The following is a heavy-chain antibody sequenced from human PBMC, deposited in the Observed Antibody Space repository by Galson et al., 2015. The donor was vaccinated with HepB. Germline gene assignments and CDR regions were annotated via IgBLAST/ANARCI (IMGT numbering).Heavy chain of an antibody. CDR2: IIPIFGTA. CDR1: GGTFSSYA. Sequence: SVKVSCKASGGTFSSYAISWVRQAPGQGLEWMGGIIPIFGTANYAQKFQGRVTITADESTSTAYMELSSLRSEDTAVYYCARVAGGAAAGIVAFDIWGQGTMVTVSS. D-gene: IGHD6-13*01. CDR3: ARVAGGAAAGIVAFDI. J-gene: IGHJ3*02. V-gene: IGHV1-69*13.